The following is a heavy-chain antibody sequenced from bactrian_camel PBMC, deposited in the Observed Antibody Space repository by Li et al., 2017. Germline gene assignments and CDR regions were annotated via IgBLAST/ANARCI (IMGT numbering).Heavy chain of an antibody. J-gene: IGHJ4*01. Sequence: VQLVESGGGSVQAGGSLRLSCAASGYLFSTYCMGWFRQAPGKEREGVAVMHSDRSTYYTDSVKGRFTISKDNAKDTLILQMNSLKTEDTGVYYCATDDPRLIACGSSCRPYWGQGTQVTVS. CDR2: MHSDRST. CDR1: GYLFSTYC. V-gene: IGHV3S57*01. CDR3: ATDDPRLIACGSSCRPY. D-gene: IGHD2*01.